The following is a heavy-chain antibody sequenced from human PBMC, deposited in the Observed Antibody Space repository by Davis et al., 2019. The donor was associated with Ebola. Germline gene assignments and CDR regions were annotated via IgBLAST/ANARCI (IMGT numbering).Heavy chain of an antibody. CDR1: GGSISSGGYS. D-gene: IGHD3-16*01. J-gene: IGHJ5*02. V-gene: IGHV4-30-2*01. CDR3: ARGRQRRWGVWFDP. CDR2: IYHSGST. Sequence: MPSETLSLTCAVSGGSISSGGYSWSWIRQPPGKGLEWIGYIYHSGSTNYNPSLKSRVTISVDTSKNHLYLTLSSVTAADTAVYYCARGRQRRWGVWFDPWGQGTLVSVSS.